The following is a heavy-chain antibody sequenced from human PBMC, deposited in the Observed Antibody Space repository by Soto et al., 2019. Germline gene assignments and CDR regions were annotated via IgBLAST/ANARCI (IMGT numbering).Heavy chain of an antibody. D-gene: IGHD1-26*01. CDR3: ESLPILGREVNTWFDT. J-gene: IGHJ5*02. CDR1: AGSITTSY. V-gene: IGHV4-59*01. CDR2: ISYRGST. Sequence: SETLSLTCTVSAGSITTSYWSWIRQPLGKALEWIGYISYRGSTNYNPSLKSRLTISIDTSKSQISLKLTSMTTADTAVYYCESLPILGREVNTWFDTWGQGTLVTVSS.